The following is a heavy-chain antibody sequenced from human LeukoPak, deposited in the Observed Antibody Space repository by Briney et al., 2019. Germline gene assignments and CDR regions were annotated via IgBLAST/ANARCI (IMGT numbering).Heavy chain of an antibody. J-gene: IGHJ4*02. CDR3: ARGSDSSSSGSHY. V-gene: IGHV4-34*01. CDR1: GGSFSGYY. Sequence: SETLSLTCAVYGGSFSGYYWSWIRQPPGKGLEWIGEINHSGSTNYNPSLKSRVTISVDTSKNQFSLKLSSVTAADTAVYYCARGSDSSSSGSHYWGQGTLVTVSS. D-gene: IGHD6-6*01. CDR2: INHSGST.